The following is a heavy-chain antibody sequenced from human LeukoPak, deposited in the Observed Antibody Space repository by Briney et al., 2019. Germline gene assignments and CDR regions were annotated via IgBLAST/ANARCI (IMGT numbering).Heavy chain of an antibody. Sequence: SETLSLTCTVSGGSISSYYWSWIRQPPGKGLEWIGYIYYSGSTNYNPSLESRVTISVDTSKNQFSLKLSSVTAADTAVYYCARAGLDSDAFDIWGQGTMVTVSS. CDR3: ARAGLDSDAFDI. J-gene: IGHJ3*02. CDR1: GGSISSYY. CDR2: IYYSGST. V-gene: IGHV4-59*01. D-gene: IGHD3/OR15-3a*01.